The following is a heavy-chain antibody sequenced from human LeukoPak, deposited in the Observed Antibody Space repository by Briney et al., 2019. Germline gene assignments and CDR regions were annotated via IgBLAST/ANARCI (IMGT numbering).Heavy chain of an antibody. CDR3: ATPPAAGGN. V-gene: IGHV3-66*04. CDR2: IYSGGST. CDR1: GFSFRAYG. D-gene: IGHD4-23*01. J-gene: IGHJ4*02. Sequence: GGSLRLSCAASGFSFRAYGMSWVRLVPGKGLEWVSVIYSGGSTYYADSVKGRFTISRDNSKNTLYLQMNSLRAEDTAVYYCATPPAAGGNWGQGTLVTVSS.